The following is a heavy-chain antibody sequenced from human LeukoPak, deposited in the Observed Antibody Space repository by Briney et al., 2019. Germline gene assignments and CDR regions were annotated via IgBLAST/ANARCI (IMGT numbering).Heavy chain of an antibody. CDR1: GYSISSGYY. CDR3: ARVGVWGPAAGAFDY. J-gene: IGHJ4*02. CDR2: IYHSGST. V-gene: IGHV4-38-2*02. D-gene: IGHD6-13*01. Sequence: SETLSLTCTVSGYSISSGYYWGWIRQPPGKGLEWIGSIYHSGSTYYNPSLKSRVTISVDTSKNQFSLKLSSVTAADTAVYYCARVGVWGPAAGAFDYWGQGTLVTVSS.